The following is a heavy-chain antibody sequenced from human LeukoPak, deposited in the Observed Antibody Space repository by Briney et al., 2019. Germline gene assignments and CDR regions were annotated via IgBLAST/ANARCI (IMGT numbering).Heavy chain of an antibody. CDR3: ARGKYSSSWTRDY. V-gene: IGHV3-74*01. CDR1: GFTFSSYW. Sequence: GGPLRLSCAASGFTFSSYWMHWVRQAPGKGLVWVSRINSDGSSTNYADSVKGRFTISRDNAKNTLYLEMSSLRAEDTAVYYCARGKYSSSWTRDYWGQGTLVTVSS. CDR2: INSDGSST. J-gene: IGHJ4*02. D-gene: IGHD6-13*01.